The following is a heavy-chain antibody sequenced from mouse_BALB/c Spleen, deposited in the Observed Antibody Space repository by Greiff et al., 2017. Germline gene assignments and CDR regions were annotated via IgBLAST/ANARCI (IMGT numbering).Heavy chain of an antibody. CDR3: TRVYYYGSSYDYAMDY. Sequence: QVQLQQPGAELVKPGASVKLSCKASGYTFTSYYMYWVKQRPGQGLEWIGGINPSNGGTNFNEKFKSKATLTVDKSSSTAYMQLSSLTSEDSAVYYCTRVYYYGSSYDYAMDYWGQGTSVTVSS. CDR2: INPSNGGT. V-gene: IGHV1S81*02. CDR1: GYTFTSYY. J-gene: IGHJ4*01. D-gene: IGHD1-1*01.